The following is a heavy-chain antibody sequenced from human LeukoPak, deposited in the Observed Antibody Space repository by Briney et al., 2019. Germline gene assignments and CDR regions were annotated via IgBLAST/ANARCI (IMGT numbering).Heavy chain of an antibody. D-gene: IGHD3-22*01. J-gene: IGHJ4*02. V-gene: IGHV3-23*01. CDR2: IRNGGGTT. CDR3: ATEPYDSSGHNFSHFDY. CDR1: GFTFSNYV. Sequence: GGSLRLSCAAPGFTFSNYVMSWVRQAPGKGLEWVSAIRNGGGTTYNADSVKGRFTISRDNSKNTLFLQMNSLRAEDTAVYYCATEPYDSSGHNFSHFDYWGQGSLVTVSS.